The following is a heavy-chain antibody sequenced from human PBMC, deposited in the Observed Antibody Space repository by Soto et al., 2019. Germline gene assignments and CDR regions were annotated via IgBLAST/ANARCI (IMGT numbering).Heavy chain of an antibody. CDR3: ARRVGDYDILTGPFDP. CDR1: GYTFTGYY. Sequence: QVQLVQSGAEVKKPGASVKVSCKASGYTFTGYYMHWVRQAPGQGLEWMGWINPNSGGTNYAQKFQGRVTMTRDTSISPAYMELSRLRSDDTAVYYCARRVGDYDILTGPFDPWGQGTLVTVSS. V-gene: IGHV1-2*02. J-gene: IGHJ5*02. D-gene: IGHD3-9*01. CDR2: INPNSGGT.